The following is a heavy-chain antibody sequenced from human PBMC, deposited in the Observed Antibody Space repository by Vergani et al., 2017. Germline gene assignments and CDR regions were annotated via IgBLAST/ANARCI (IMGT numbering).Heavy chain of an antibody. CDR3: AKVFRGSHYMDV. CDR1: GFTFSSYG. D-gene: IGHD3-16*01. J-gene: IGHJ6*03. CDR2: ISYDGSNK. Sequence: QVQLVESGGGVVQPGRSLRLSCAASGFTFSSYGMHWVRQAPGKGLEWVAVISYDGSNKYYADSVKGRFTISRDNSKNTLYLQMNSLRAEDTAVYYCAKVFRGSHYMDVWGKGTTVTVSS. V-gene: IGHV3-30*18.